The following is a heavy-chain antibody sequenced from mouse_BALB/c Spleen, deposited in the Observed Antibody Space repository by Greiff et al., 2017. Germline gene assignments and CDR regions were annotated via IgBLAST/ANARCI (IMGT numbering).Heavy chain of an antibody. Sequence: EVQLKESGPGLVKPSQSLSLTCTVTGYSITSDYAWNWIRQFPGNKLEWMGYISYSGSTSYNPSLKSRISITRDTSKNQFFLQLNSVTTEDTATYYCARRRDGYEGPAWFAYWGQGTLVTVSA. V-gene: IGHV3-2*02. CDR1: GYSITSDYA. CDR2: ISYSGST. D-gene: IGHD2-2*01. J-gene: IGHJ3*01. CDR3: ARRRDGYEGPAWFAY.